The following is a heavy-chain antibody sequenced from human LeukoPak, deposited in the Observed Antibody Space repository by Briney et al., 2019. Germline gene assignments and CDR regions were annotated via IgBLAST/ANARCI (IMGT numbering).Heavy chain of an antibody. J-gene: IGHJ4*02. V-gene: IGHV3-53*01. CDR2: IYSDNT. D-gene: IGHD4/OR15-4a*01. CDR1: GFTFSSYE. CDR3: ARRAGAYSHPYDY. Sequence: GGSLRLSCAASGFTFSSYEMSWVRQAPGKGLEWVSFIYSDNTHYSDSVKGRFTISRDNSKNTLYLQMNSLRAEDTAVYYCARRAGAYSHPYDYWGQGTLVTVSS.